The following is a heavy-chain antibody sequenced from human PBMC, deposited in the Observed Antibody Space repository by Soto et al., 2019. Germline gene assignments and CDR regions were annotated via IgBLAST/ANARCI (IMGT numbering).Heavy chain of an antibody. CDR3: TTDWPKNVHREVFGFIDY. D-gene: IGHD3-16*01. CDR2: IKSKTDGGTT. V-gene: IGHV3-15*07. CDR1: GFTFSNAW. Sequence: GGSLRLSCAASGFTFSNAWMNWVRQAPGKGLEWVGRIKSKTDGGTTDYAAPVKGRFTISRDDSKNTLYLQMNSLKTEDTAVYYCTTDWPKNVHREVFGFIDYWGQGTLVTVSS. J-gene: IGHJ4*02.